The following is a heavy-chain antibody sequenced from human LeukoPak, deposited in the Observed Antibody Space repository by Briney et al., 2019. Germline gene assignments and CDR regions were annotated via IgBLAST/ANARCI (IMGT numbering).Heavy chain of an antibody. CDR3: ARVSRNPFYYYYFYMDV. J-gene: IGHJ6*03. Sequence: SETLSLTCAVYGGSFSGYYWSWIRQPPGKGLESIVEINHSGSTNYNPSLKSRVTISVDTSKNQFSLKLSSVTAADTAVYYCARVSRNPFYYYYFYMDVWGKGTTVTVSS. V-gene: IGHV4-34*01. CDR1: GGSFSGYY. D-gene: IGHD1-14*01. CDR2: INHSGST.